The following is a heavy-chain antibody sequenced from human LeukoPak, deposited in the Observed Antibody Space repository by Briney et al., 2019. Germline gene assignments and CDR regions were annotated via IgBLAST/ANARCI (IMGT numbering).Heavy chain of an antibody. CDR2: IGIAGDT. J-gene: IGHJ4*02. Sequence: TGGSLRLSCAASGFTFSSYDMHWVRQVTGKRLEWVSAIGIAGDTYYLDSVKGRFTISRENAKNSLYLQMNSLRAGDTAVYYCARGGDRDCWGQGTLVTVSS. V-gene: IGHV3-13*04. CDR1: GFTFSSYD. CDR3: ARGGDRDC.